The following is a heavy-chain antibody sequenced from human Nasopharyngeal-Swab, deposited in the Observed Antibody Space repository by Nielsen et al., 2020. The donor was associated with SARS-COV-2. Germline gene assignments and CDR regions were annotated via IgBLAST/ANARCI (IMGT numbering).Heavy chain of an antibody. CDR3: ARVAIPGAFDI. V-gene: IGHV3-72*01. Sequence: GESLKISCVASGFTLCDHYMDWVRQSPGKGLEWVGRSRDKANGYTTEYAASVKGRFTISRDDSKNSLYMQMNSLQTEDTAVYYCARVAIPGAFDIWGQGTMVTVSS. CDR2: SRDKANGYTT. J-gene: IGHJ3*02. CDR1: GFTLCDHY.